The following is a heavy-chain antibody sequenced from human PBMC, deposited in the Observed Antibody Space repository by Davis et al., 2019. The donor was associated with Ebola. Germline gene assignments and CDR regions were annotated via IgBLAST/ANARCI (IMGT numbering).Heavy chain of an antibody. Sequence: MPSETLSLTCAISGDSVSSRSAAWNWIRQSPSRGLEWLGRTYYRSKWYNDYAVSVKSRITINPDTSKNQFSLQLNSVTPEDTAVYYCARSGTAVAGNGGFDYWGQGTLVTVSS. CDR3: ARSGTAVAGNGGFDY. CDR2: TYYRSKWYN. V-gene: IGHV6-1*01. J-gene: IGHJ4*02. CDR1: GDSVSSRSAA. D-gene: IGHD6-19*01.